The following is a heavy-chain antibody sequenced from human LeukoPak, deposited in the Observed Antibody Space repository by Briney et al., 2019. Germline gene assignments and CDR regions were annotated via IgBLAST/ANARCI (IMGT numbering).Heavy chain of an antibody. CDR3: ARDGSGFYLYYYMDV. V-gene: IGHV3-21*01. CDR2: ISTVSTYK. D-gene: IGHD6-25*01. Sequence: GGSLRLSCAASGFTFTDYSMTWVRQAPGKGLVWFSSISTVSTYKFYSDSVKGRFTISRDNAKNILYLQMSSLSAEDTAVYYCARDGSGFYLYYYMDVWGRGTPVTVSS. CDR1: GFTFTDYS. J-gene: IGHJ6*03.